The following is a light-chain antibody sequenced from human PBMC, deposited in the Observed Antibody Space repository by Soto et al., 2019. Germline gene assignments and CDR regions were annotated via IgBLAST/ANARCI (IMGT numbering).Light chain of an antibody. CDR3: QQRSNWPWT. CDR1: QSVSTA. J-gene: IGKJ1*01. V-gene: IGKV3-11*01. Sequence: EIVLTQSPATLSLSPGERATLSCRASQSVSTALAWSQQKPGQAPRLLIYDASNRATGIPARFSGSGSGTDFRLTVSSLEPEDFALYYCQQRSNWPWTFGQGTKVEIK. CDR2: DAS.